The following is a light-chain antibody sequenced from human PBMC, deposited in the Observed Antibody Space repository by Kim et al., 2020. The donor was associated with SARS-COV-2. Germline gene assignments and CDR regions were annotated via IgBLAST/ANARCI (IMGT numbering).Light chain of an antibody. CDR2: KAS. J-gene: IGKJ1*01. CDR3: QQYNTRSS. Sequence: DIQMTQSPSTLSASVGDRVTITCRASQSVSNWLAWYQQKPGKAPRLLIHKASTLESGVPSRFSGSGSGTEFTLTISSLQPDDFATYYCQQYNTRSSFGQGTKVDIK. CDR1: QSVSNW. V-gene: IGKV1-5*03.